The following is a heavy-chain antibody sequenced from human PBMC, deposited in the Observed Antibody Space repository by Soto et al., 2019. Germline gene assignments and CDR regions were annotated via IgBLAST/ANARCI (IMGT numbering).Heavy chain of an antibody. Sequence: SVKVSCKASGGTFSSYAISWVRQAPGQGLEWMGGIIPIFGTANYAQKFQGRVTITADESTSTAYMELNSLRAEDTAVYYCAREEVAPPVGGGAFDIWGQGTMVTVS. J-gene: IGHJ3*02. CDR2: IIPIFGTA. CDR1: GGTFSSYA. CDR3: AREEVAPPVGGGAFDI. V-gene: IGHV1-69*13. D-gene: IGHD5-12*01.